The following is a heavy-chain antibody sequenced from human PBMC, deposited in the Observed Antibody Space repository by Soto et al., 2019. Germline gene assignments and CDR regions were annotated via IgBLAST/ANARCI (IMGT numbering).Heavy chain of an antibody. CDR3: ARARYSGYVVGNWFDP. CDR1: GGTFSSYA. V-gene: IGHV1-69*01. D-gene: IGHD5-12*01. J-gene: IGHJ5*02. Sequence: QVQLVQSGAEVKKPGSSVKVSCKASGGTFSSYAISWVRQAPGQGLEWMGGIIPIFGTANYAQKFQGRVTITADESTSTAYMELSSLRSEDTAMYYCARARYSGYVVGNWFDPWGQGTLVTVSS. CDR2: IIPIFGTA.